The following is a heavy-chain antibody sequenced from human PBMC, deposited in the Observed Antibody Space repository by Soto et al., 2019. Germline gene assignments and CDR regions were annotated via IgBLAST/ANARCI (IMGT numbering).Heavy chain of an antibody. V-gene: IGHV4-31*03. J-gene: IGHJ4*02. Sequence: QVQLQESGAGLVKPSQTLSLTCTVSGGSISSGGYYWSWIRQHPGKGLEWIGYIYYSGSTYYNPSLKWRVTISVDTSKSQFSLKLSSVTAADTAVYYCARDHWGGDLGYWGQGTLVTVSS. CDR3: ARDHWGGDLGY. CDR2: IYYSGST. CDR1: GGSISSGGYY. D-gene: IGHD2-21*01.